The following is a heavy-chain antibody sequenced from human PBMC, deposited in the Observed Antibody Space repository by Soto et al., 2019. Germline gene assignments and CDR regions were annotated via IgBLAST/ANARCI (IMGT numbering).Heavy chain of an antibody. D-gene: IGHD6-19*01. V-gene: IGHV1-69*01. CDR1: RVAFSKFI. Sequence: QAQLEQSGGEVKKPGSSVKVSCKASRVAFSKFIVTWVRQAPGLGLEWVGGIIPIFGTANYAQKFQGSVTITADESTSTSYREVNNLRSEDTAVYYCAKVRYSSPMGYYYGMDVWGQGTTVTVSS. CDR2: IIPIFGTA. J-gene: IGHJ6*02. CDR3: AKVRYSSPMGYYYGMDV.